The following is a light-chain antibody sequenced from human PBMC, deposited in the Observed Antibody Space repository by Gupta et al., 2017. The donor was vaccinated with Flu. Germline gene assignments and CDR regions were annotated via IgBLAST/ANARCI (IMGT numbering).Light chain of an antibody. J-gene: IGKJ3*01. CDR3: QQLRNWILT. V-gene: IGKV3-11*01. Sequence: EIVLTQSPATLSLSPGERATLSCRASQSVSSYLAWYQQKPGQAPRLLIYDASNRATGIPARFSGSGSGTDFTLTISSLEPEDSAVYYCQQLRNWILTFGPGTKVGIK. CDR1: QSVSSY. CDR2: DAS.